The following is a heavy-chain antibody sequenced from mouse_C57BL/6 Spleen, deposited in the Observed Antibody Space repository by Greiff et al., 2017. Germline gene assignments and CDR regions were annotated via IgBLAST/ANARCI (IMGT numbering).Heavy chain of an antibody. CDR3: ARNYYGSSSYDD. J-gene: IGHJ2*01. CDR2: ISPGSGSP. CDR1: GYTFTSYW. Sequence: QVQLQQPGAELVKPGASVKMSCKASGYTFTSYWITWVKQRPGQGLEWIGDISPGSGSPYYNEKFKSKATLTVDPSSSPAFLHLRTLPSSDSAVYYCARNYYGSSSYDDGGKGTTRTVAS. V-gene: IGHV1-55*01. D-gene: IGHD1-1*01.